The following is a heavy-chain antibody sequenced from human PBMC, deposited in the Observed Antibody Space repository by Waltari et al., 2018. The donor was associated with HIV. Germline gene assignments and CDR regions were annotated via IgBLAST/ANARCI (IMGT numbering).Heavy chain of an antibody. CDR1: GFTFSAFA. CDR2: ISYGGRNK. D-gene: IGHD3-22*01. CDR3: ARDGHFYDSRPLDH. Sequence: QVQLVESGGGVVQPGGSLRLSCVASGFTFSAFAFHWVRQAPGKGLEWVALISYGGRNKVYADSVKGRFTISRDNSKNTLYLQMNSLRAEDTAVYYCARDGHFYDSRPLDHWGQGTLVTVSS. J-gene: IGHJ4*02. V-gene: IGHV3-30*04.